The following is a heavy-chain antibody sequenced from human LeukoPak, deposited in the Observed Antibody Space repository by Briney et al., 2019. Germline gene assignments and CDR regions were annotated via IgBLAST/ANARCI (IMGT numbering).Heavy chain of an antibody. J-gene: IGHJ4*02. Sequence: GSLRLSCAASGFGFSSNWMHWVRHAPGQGLVWVSRIKGDGISTNYADSVKGRFTISRDIAKNTLYLQMNSLRAEDTGVYYCAKDHYWSIDYWGRGTLVTVSS. V-gene: IGHV3-74*01. CDR2: IKGDGIST. CDR3: AKDHYWSIDY. D-gene: IGHD3-3*01. CDR1: GFGFSSNW.